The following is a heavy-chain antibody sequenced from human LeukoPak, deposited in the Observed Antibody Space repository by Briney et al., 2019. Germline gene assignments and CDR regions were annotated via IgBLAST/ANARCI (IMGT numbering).Heavy chain of an antibody. CDR3: ARSAPSVTSYYFDS. Sequence: SETLSLTCTVSGDSISRYYWSWIRQPAGKGLEWIGRFYAIGSTNYNPSLKSRVTMSLDTSKNQFSLTLNSVTAADTAVYYCARSAPSVTSYYFDSWGQGTLVTVSS. J-gene: IGHJ4*02. V-gene: IGHV4-4*07. D-gene: IGHD4-17*01. CDR1: GDSISRYY. CDR2: FYAIGST.